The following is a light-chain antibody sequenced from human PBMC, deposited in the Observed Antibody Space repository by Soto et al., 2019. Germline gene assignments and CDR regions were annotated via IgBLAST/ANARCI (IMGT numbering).Light chain of an antibody. Sequence: EIVLTQSPGTLSLSPGERATLSCRTSQSVSSSYLAWYQQKPGQAPRLLIYAASSRATGIPDRFSGSGSGTDFTLTISSLQPEDFATYYCQQSYSTLITFGQGTRLEIK. CDR1: QSVSSSY. J-gene: IGKJ5*01. CDR2: AAS. CDR3: QQSYSTLIT. V-gene: IGKV3-20*01.